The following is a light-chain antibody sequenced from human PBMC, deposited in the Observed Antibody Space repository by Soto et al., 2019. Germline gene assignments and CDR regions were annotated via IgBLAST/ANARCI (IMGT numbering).Light chain of an antibody. CDR1: SSDVGGYNY. V-gene: IGLV2-14*01. J-gene: IGLJ2*01. CDR2: EVS. Sequence: QSVLTQPASVSGSPGQSITISCTGTSSDVGGYNYVSWYQQHPGKAPKLMIYEVSNRPSGVSNRFSCSKSGNTASLTISGVQDEDEADYYCSSYTSSSPVVFGGGTKLTVL. CDR3: SSYTSSSPVV.